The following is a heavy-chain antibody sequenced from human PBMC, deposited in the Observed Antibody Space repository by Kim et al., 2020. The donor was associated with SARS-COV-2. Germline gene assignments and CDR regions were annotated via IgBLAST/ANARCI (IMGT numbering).Heavy chain of an antibody. J-gene: IGHJ3*02. Sequence: SETLSLTCTVSGGSISSYYWSWIRQPPGKGLEWIGYIYYSGSTNYNPSLKSRVTISVDTSKNQFSLKLSSVTAADTAVYYCARGDIRITMVRGVTARSAFDIWGQGTMVTVSS. D-gene: IGHD3-10*01. CDR1: GGSISSYY. CDR3: ARGDIRITMVRGVTARSAFDI. V-gene: IGHV4-59*01. CDR2: IYYSGST.